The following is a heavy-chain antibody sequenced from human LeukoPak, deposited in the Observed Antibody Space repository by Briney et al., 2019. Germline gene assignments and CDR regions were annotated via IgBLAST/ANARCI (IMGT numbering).Heavy chain of an antibody. CDR2: IYPGDSDT. D-gene: IGHD6-13*01. V-gene: IGHV5-51*01. CDR3: ARSGYSSSPLGGYFDY. J-gene: IGHJ4*02. Sequence: GESLKISCKGSGYSFTSYWIGWVRQMPGKGLEWMGIIYPGDSDTRYSPSFQGQVTISADKSISTAFLQWNSLKASDTAMYYCARSGYSSSPLGGYFDYWGQGTLVTVSS. CDR1: GYSFTSYW.